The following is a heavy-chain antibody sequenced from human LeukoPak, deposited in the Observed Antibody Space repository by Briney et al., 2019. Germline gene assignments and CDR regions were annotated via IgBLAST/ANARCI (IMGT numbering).Heavy chain of an antibody. J-gene: IGHJ4*02. CDR2: IYTSGST. CDR3: ASDLYARGGYSYGLPDY. D-gene: IGHD5-18*01. V-gene: IGHV4-61*02. Sequence: SETLSLTCTVSGGSISSCSYYWRWIRQPAGKGLEWIGRIYTSGSTNYNPSLKSRVTISVDTSKNQFSLKLSSVTAVDTAVYYCASDLYARGGYSYGLPDYWGQGTLVTVSS. CDR1: GGSISSCSYY.